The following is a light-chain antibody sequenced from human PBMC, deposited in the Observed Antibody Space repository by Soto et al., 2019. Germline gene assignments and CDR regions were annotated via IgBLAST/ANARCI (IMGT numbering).Light chain of an antibody. CDR2: GNI. CDR1: SSNIGAGYD. J-gene: IGLJ1*01. Sequence: QSVLTQPPSVSGAPGQRVTISCTGSSSNIGAGYDVHWYQQLPGAAPKLLIYGNINRPSGVPDRFSGSKSGTSASLAITGLQAEDEANYYCTSYTKSSNLVFGNGTKVTV. V-gene: IGLV1-40*01. CDR3: TSYTKSSNLV.